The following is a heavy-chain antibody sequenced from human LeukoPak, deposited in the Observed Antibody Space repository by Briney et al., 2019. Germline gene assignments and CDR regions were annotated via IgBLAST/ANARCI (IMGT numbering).Heavy chain of an antibody. V-gene: IGHV5-51*01. Sequence: GESLKISCQTSGYDFSTKWIGWVRHMPGKGLEWMGIIYPLESITKYSPAFQGHVTLTADTSINTAFLQWTSLKASDTAIYYCARLAPDYADYWFDPWGQGTLVTVSS. CDR3: ARLAPDYADYWFDP. J-gene: IGHJ5*02. D-gene: IGHD4-17*01. CDR2: IYPLESIT. CDR1: GYDFSTKW.